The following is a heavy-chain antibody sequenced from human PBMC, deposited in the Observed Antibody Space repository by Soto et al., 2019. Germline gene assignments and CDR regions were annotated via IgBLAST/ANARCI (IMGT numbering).Heavy chain of an antibody. J-gene: IGHJ6*02. Sequence: SETLSLTCTVSGGSISSGGYYWSWIRQHPGKGLEWIGYIYYSGSTYYNPSLKSRVTISVDTSKNQFSLKLSSVTAADTAVYYCARDLYNWNSSGMDVWGQGTTVTAP. CDR1: GGSISSGGYY. CDR2: IYYSGST. V-gene: IGHV4-31*03. D-gene: IGHD1-20*01. CDR3: ARDLYNWNSSGMDV.